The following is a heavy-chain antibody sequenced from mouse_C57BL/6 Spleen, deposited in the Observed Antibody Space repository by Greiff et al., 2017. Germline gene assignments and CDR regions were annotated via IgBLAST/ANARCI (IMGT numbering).Heavy chain of an antibody. CDR1: GYSITSGYY. J-gene: IGHJ3*01. CDR2: ISYDGSN. CDR3: AREGSTMVTTGFAY. Sequence: EVKLEESGPGLVKPSQSLSLTCSVTGYSITSGYYWNWIRQFPGNKLEWRGYISYDGSNNYNPSLKKRISITPDTSKNPFFLKLNSVTTEDTATYYCAREGSTMVTTGFAYWGQGTLVTVSA. V-gene: IGHV3-6*01. D-gene: IGHD2-2*01.